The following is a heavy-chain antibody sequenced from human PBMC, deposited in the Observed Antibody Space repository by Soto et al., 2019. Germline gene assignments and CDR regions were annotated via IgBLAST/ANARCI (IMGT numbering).Heavy chain of an antibody. Sequence: QVQLQQWGAGLLKPSETLSLSCAVYGGSLTGYYWTWIRQPPGKGLEWIGEINHSGITNYNPSLKSRVTISLDTSQSQFSLKLRSVTAADTAVYFCAREEVAQWFTKGYYGMDVW. CDR2: INHSGIT. CDR3: AREEVAQWFTKGYYGMDV. D-gene: IGHD2-8*01. J-gene: IGHJ6*01. CDR1: GGSLTGYY. V-gene: IGHV4-34*01.